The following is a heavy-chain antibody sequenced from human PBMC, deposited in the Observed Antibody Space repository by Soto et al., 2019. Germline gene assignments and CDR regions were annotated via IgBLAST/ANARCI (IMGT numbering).Heavy chain of an antibody. V-gene: IGHV2-5*01. D-gene: IGHD5-12*01. CDR2: IWWNDDK. CDR3: AHPYNGNFYYFDA. CDR1: GFSLTVNGAG. J-gene: IGHJ4*02. Sequence: QITLKESGPTQVKPTQTLTLTCTFSGFSLTVNGAGVGWIRQPPGKALEWLALIWWNDDKRYSPSLENRLTITTDTSKNQVVLTMTNMDPVKTATYYCAHPYNGNFYYFDAWGQGTLVNVSP.